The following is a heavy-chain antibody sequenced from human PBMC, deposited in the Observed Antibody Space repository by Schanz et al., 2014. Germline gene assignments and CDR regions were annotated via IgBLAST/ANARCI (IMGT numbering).Heavy chain of an antibody. J-gene: IGHJ4*02. D-gene: IGHD5-12*01. CDR2: IVPIAGIT. V-gene: IGHV1-69*02. Sequence: QVLQVQSGSELKKPGTSVKVSCKASGGTFSSDTFSWVRQAPGQGLEWMGRIVPIAGITNYAQRFQGRVTITADKSSDTAYMELSSLRSEDTAVYYCARAFGGYDPAGALDYWGQGTLVTVSS. CDR1: GGTFSSDT. CDR3: ARAFGGYDPAGALDY.